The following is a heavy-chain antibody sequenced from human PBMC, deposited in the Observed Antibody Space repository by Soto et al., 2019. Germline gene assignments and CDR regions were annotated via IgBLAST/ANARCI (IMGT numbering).Heavy chain of an antibody. CDR1: GYTFTSYG. J-gene: IGHJ5*02. CDR2: ISAYNGNT. CDR3: AGGFMVRGVMSNWFDP. V-gene: IGHV1-18*01. Sequence: GASVKVSCKASGYTFTSYGISWVRQAPGQGLEWMGWISAYNGNTNYAQKLQGRVTMTTDTSTSTAYMELRSLRSDDTAVYYCAGGFMVRGVMSNWFDPWGQGTLVTVSS. D-gene: IGHD3-10*01.